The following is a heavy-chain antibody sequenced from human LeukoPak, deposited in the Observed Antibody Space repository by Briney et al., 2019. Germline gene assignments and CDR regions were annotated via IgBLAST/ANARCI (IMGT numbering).Heavy chain of an antibody. CDR2: ISGSGGST. D-gene: IGHD2-15*01. V-gene: IGHV3-23*01. J-gene: IGHJ4*02. CDR3: ARGTKGYCNNGSCSLDY. Sequence: PGGTLRLSCAASGFTFSSYGMSWVRQAPGKGLEWVSAISGSGGSTYYADSVKGRFTISRDNAKNSLYLQMNSLRAEDTAVYYCARGTKGYCNNGSCSLDYWGQGTLVTVSS. CDR1: GFTFSSYG.